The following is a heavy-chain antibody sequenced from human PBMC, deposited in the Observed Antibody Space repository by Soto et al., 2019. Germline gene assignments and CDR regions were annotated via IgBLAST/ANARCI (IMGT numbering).Heavy chain of an antibody. D-gene: IGHD6-19*01. J-gene: IGHJ4*02. Sequence: EVQLVESGGGLVQRGGSLRLSFAASGFTFSSFSMNWVRQAPGRGLEWISYIGGGGRLISYADSVKGRFAISRDNAQNPLYLQMDSLRDEYTAVYYCARYRGWAFDCWGQGTLVTVSS. V-gene: IGHV3-48*02. CDR2: IGGGGRLI. CDR1: GFTFSSFS. CDR3: ARYRGWAFDC.